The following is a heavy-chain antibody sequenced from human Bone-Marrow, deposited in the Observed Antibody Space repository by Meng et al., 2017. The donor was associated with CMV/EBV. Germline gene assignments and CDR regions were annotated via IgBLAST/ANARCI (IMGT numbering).Heavy chain of an antibody. D-gene: IGHD2-2*02. CDR2: IIPILGIA. CDR1: GGTFSSYT. CDR3: ASTVPAAIHYYYGMDV. J-gene: IGHJ6*02. V-gene: IGHV1-69*02. Sequence: SVKVSCKASGGTFSSYTISWVRQAPGQGLEWMGRIIPILGIANYAQKFQGRVTITTDESTSTAYMELSSLRSEDTAVYYCASTVPAAIHYYYGMDVWGQGTTVTVSS.